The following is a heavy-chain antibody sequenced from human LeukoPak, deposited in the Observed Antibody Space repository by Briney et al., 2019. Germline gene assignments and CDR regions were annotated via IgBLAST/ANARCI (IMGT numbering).Heavy chain of an antibody. Sequence: PSQTLSLTCTVSGGSISSGGYYWSWIRQPPGKGLEWIGYIYYSGSTYYNPSLKSRVTISVDTSKDQFSLKLSSVTAADTAVFYCARVDTGGQLPPDDYYMDVWGKGTTVTVSS. V-gene: IGHV4-30-4*08. D-gene: IGHD2-8*02. CDR1: GGSISSGGYY. J-gene: IGHJ6*03. CDR2: IYYSGST. CDR3: ARVDTGGQLPPDDYYMDV.